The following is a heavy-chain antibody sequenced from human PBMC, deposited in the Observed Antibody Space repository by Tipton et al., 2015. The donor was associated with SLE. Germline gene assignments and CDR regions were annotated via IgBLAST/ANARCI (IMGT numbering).Heavy chain of an antibody. D-gene: IGHD1-26*01. CDR3: ARPPVGPVPGWGDV. CDR2: ISAYNGNT. CDR1: GYTFTSYG. J-gene: IGHJ6*02. Sequence: QLVQSGPEVKKPGASVKVSCKASGYTFTSYGISWVRQAPGQGLEWMGWISAYNGNTNYAQKLQGRVTMTTVTSTSTAYMELRSLRSDDAAVYCCARPPVGPVPGWGDVWGQGTTVTVSS. V-gene: IGHV1-18*01.